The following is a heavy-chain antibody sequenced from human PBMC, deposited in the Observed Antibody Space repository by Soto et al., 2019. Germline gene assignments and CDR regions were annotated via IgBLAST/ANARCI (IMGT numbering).Heavy chain of an antibody. D-gene: IGHD6-6*01. Sequence: QVQLQESGPGLVKPSETLSLTCTVSGGSISSYYWSWIRQPPGKGLEWIGYIYDSGSTNYNPSLKSRVTISVDSSKNQFSLKLTSVTAADSAVYYCAAPPRYWGHRTLVTVSS. CDR3: AAPPRY. CDR1: GGSISSYY. V-gene: IGHV4-59*01. J-gene: IGHJ4*01. CDR2: IYDSGST.